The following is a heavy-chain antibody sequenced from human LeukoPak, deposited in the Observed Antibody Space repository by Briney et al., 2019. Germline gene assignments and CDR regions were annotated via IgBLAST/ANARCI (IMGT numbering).Heavy chain of an antibody. J-gene: IGHJ4*02. CDR1: GFTFTNAW. CDR3: TTSYYDSSGYRN. CDR2: IKSKTDGATT. V-gene: IGHV3-15*01. D-gene: IGHD3-22*01. Sequence: GGSLRRSCAAGFTFTNAWMSWVRQAPGKGLEWVGRIKSKTDGATTDYAAPVEGRFTISRDDSKNTLYLQMNSLKTEDTAVYYCTTSYYDSSGYRNWGQGTLVTVSS.